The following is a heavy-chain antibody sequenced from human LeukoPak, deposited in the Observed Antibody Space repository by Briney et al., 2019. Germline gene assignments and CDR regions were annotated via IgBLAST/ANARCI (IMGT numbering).Heavy chain of an antibody. D-gene: IGHD3-22*01. CDR1: GGSISSYY. J-gene: IGHJ4*02. Sequence: SETLSLTCTVSGGSISSYYWSWIRQPPGKGLEWIGYIYNSGSTNYNPSLKSRVTISVDTSKNQFSLKLSSVTAADTAVYYCARDYDSSGYYDYWGQGTLVTVSS. CDR3: ARDYDSSGYYDY. CDR2: IYNSGST. V-gene: IGHV4-59*01.